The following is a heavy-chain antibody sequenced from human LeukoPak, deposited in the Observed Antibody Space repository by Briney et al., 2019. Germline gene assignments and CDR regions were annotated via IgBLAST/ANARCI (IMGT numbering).Heavy chain of an antibody. CDR3: AGALQWEPYYFDY. Sequence: ASVKVSCKASGYTFTGYYIHRVRQAPGQGLEWMGWINPNSGGPNYAQKLQGRVTVTRDTSISTACMELSRLRSDDTAVYYCAGALQWEPYYFDYWGQGTLVTVSS. CDR1: GYTFTGYY. J-gene: IGHJ4*02. D-gene: IGHD1-26*01. V-gene: IGHV1-2*02. CDR2: INPNSGGP.